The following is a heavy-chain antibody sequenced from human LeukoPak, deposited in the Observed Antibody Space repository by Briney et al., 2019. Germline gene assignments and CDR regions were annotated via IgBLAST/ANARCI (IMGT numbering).Heavy chain of an antibody. CDR3: ARHRRNYYGSGGWFDP. Sequence: SETLSLTCTVSGGSISSSSYYWGWIRQPPGKGLGWIGSIYYSGSTYYNPSLKSRVTISVHTSKNQFSLKLSSVTAADTAVYYCARHRRNYYGSGGWFDPWGQGTLVTVSS. CDR2: IYYSGST. D-gene: IGHD3-10*01. V-gene: IGHV4-39*01. J-gene: IGHJ5*02. CDR1: GGSISSSSYY.